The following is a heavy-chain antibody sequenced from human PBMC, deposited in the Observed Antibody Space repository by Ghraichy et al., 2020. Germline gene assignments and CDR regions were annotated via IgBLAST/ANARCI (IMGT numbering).Heavy chain of an antibody. V-gene: IGHV1-2*02. Sequence: ASVKVSCKASGYTFTSYYIHWVRQAPGQGLEWMGWINPNSGGTNYAQKFQGRVTMTRDTSISTAYMELSSLTSDDTAVYYCARDQRWLQSDYWGQGTLVTFSS. J-gene: IGHJ4*02. CDR1: GYTFTSYY. CDR2: INPNSGGT. D-gene: IGHD5-24*01. CDR3: ARDQRWLQSDY.